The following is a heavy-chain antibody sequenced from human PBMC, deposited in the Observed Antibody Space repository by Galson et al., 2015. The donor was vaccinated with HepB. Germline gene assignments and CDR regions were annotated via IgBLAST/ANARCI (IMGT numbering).Heavy chain of an antibody. Sequence: SVKVSCKASGYTFTRYYMHWVRQAPGQGLEWMGIINPSGGSTSYAQKFQGRVTMTRDTSTSTVYMELSSLRSEDTAVYYCASETYYYDSSGYYHDAFDIWGQGTMVTVSS. J-gene: IGHJ3*02. CDR3: ASETYYYDSSGYYHDAFDI. V-gene: IGHV1-46*03. CDR1: GYTFTRYY. D-gene: IGHD3-22*01. CDR2: INPSGGST.